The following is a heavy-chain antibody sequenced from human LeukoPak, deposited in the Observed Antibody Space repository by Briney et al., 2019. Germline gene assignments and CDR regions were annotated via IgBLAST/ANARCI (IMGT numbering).Heavy chain of an antibody. D-gene: IGHD2-2*01. CDR2: IYHSGST. CDR3: ARAPWGYQAFDY. Sequence: TSETLSLTCTVSGYSISSGYCWGWIRQPPGKGLEWIGSIYHSGSTYYNPALKSRVTISVDTSKNQFSLKLSSVTAADTAVYYCARAPWGYQAFDYWGQGTLVTVSS. J-gene: IGHJ4*02. V-gene: IGHV4-38-2*02. CDR1: GYSISSGYC.